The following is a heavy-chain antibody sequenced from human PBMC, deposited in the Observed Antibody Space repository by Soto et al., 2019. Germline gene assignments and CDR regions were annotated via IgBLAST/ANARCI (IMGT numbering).Heavy chain of an antibody. CDR2: INAGNGNT. CDR1: GYSLKSYA. CDR3: ARSESLDY. V-gene: IGHV1-3*01. D-gene: IGHD3-10*01. J-gene: IGHJ4*02. Sequence: ASVKVSCKASGYSLKSYAMYWVRQAPEQRLEWMGWINAGNGNTKYSQRLQGRFTITGDTSANTVYMELSSLRSEDTAVYYCARSESLDYWGQGTLVTVSS.